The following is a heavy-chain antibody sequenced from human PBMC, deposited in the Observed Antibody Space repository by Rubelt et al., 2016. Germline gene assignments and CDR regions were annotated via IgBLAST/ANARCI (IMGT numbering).Heavy chain of an antibody. CDR2: IYHSEAA. CDR1: GGSISSADW. V-gene: IGHV4-4*02. J-gene: IGHJ4*02. D-gene: IGHD7-27*01. CDR3: ARAPWGWYYVDY. Sequence: QVHLQESGSGLVKPSGTLSLTCGVSGGSISSADWWTWVRQSPGKGLEWIGEIYHSEAANYNPSLKSRVSISVDTSKNQFSLKLSSVTAADTAVYYCARAPWGWYYVDYWGQGTLVTVSS.